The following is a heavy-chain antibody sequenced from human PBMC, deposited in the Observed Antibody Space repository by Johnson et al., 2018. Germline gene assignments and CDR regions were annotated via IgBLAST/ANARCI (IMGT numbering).Heavy chain of an antibody. CDR2: TSGSGGTT. V-gene: IGHV3-23*04. CDR3: AQDRPAAAGVWYMGV. J-gene: IGHJ6*03. Sequence: VQLVQSGGGLVQPGGSLRLSCAVSGFIFSSYAMSWVRRAPGMGLEWVSTTSGSGGTTYYADSVKGRFTISRDNSKNTLYLQMDSLRADDTAVYYCAQDRPAAAGVWYMGVWGIGTTVTVSS. CDR1: GFIFSSYA. D-gene: IGHD6-13*01.